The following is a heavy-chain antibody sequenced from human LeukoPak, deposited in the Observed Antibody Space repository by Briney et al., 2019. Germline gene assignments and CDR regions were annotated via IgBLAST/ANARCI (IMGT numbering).Heavy chain of an antibody. J-gene: IGHJ4*02. D-gene: IGHD6-25*01. CDR1: GGSISPYY. Sequence: PSETLSLTCSVYGGSISPYYWSWIRQPPGKGLEWIGYIFYSGITTYNPSLKSRVTISLDSSKNQFFLRLTSVTAADTAMYYCARAETLAAIYFDFWGQGSLVTVSS. V-gene: IGHV4-59*01. CDR3: ARAETLAAIYFDF. CDR2: IFYSGIT.